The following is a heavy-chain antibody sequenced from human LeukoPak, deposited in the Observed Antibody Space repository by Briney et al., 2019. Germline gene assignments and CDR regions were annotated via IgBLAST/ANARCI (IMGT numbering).Heavy chain of an antibody. CDR3: AKPTPAQTRVDYFDY. Sequence: PGGSLRLSCAASGFTFSSYAVSWVRQAPGKGLEWVSAISGSGGSTYYADSVKGRFTISRDNSKNTLYLQMNSLRAEDTAVYYCAKPTPAQTRVDYFDYWGQGTLVTVSS. CDR2: ISGSGGST. CDR1: GFTFSSYA. J-gene: IGHJ4*02. D-gene: IGHD2-15*01. V-gene: IGHV3-23*01.